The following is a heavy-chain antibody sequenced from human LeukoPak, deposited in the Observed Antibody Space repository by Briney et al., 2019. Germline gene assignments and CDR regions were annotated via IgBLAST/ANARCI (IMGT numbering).Heavy chain of an antibody. J-gene: IGHJ4*02. V-gene: IGHV3-23*01. D-gene: IGHD4-11*01. CDR2: LSSSGGSS. CDR3: AKQMTPIKAFDY. CDR1: GFTFSSHA. Sequence: PGGSLRLSCAASGFTFSSHAMSGVRRAPGEGLEWVSILSSSGGSSFYADSVKGRFTISRDNSKNTLYLQMNSLRAEDTAVYYCAKQMTPIKAFDYWGQGTLVTVSS.